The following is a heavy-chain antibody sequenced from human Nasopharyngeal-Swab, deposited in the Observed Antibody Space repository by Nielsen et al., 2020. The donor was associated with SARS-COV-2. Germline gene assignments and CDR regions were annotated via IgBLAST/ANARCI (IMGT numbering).Heavy chain of an antibody. CDR2: ISWNSGSI. CDR3: AKGDGLGATTASFDY. Sequence: SLNISCAASGFTFDDYAMHWVRPAPGKGLEWVSGISWNSGSIGYADSVKGRFTISRDNAKTSLYLQMNSLRAEDTALYYCAKGDGLGATTASFDYWGQGTLVTVSS. J-gene: IGHJ4*02. D-gene: IGHD5-24*01. V-gene: IGHV3-9*01. CDR1: GFTFDDYA.